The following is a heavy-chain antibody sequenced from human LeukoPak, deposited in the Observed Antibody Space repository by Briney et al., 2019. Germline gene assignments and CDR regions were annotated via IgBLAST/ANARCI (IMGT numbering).Heavy chain of an antibody. CDR1: GYTLTELS. CDR2: FDPEDGET. J-gene: IGHJ5*02. D-gene: IGHD3-3*01. Sequence: ASVKVSCKVSGYTLTELSMHWVRQAPGKGLEWMGGFDPEDGETIYAQKFQGRVTMTEDTSTDTAYMELSSLRSEDTAVYYCARDGPDSNWFDPWGQGTLVTVSS. CDR3: ARDGPDSNWFDP. V-gene: IGHV1-24*01.